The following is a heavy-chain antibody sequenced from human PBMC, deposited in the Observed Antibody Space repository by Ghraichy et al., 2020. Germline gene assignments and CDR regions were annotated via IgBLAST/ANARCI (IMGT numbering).Heavy chain of an antibody. CDR3: ARGHTYSGSKDY. D-gene: IGHD5-12*01. CDR1: GGSINSFY. CDR2: ISDSGST. J-gene: IGHJ4*01. Sequence: SETLSLTCTVSGGSINSFYWNWVRQPPGKGLEWIGFISDSGSTNYNPSLKSRVTISIDTSRNYFSLKLTSVTAADTAVYYCARGHTYSGSKDYWGYGTLVTVAS. V-gene: IGHV4-59*01.